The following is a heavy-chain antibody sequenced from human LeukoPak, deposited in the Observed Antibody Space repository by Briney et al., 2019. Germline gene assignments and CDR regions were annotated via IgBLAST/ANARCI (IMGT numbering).Heavy chain of an antibody. Sequence: ASVKVSCKASGYTFTSYAMHWVRQAPGQRLEWMGWINASNGNTKYSQKFQGRVTITRDTSASTAYMELSSLRSEDTAVYYCARGFAEAAPGYFDHWGQGTLVTVSS. V-gene: IGHV1-3*01. D-gene: IGHD6-19*01. CDR2: INASNGNT. J-gene: IGHJ4*02. CDR1: GYTFTSYA. CDR3: ARGFAEAAPGYFDH.